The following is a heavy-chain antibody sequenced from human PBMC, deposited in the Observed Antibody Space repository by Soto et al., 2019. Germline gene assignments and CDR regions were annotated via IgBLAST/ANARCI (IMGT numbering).Heavy chain of an antibody. V-gene: IGHV4-39*07. Sequence: SETLSLTCTVSGGSISSSSYYWGWIRQPPGKGLEWIGSIYYSGSTYYNPSLKSRVTISVDTSKNQFSLKLSSVTAADTAVYYCARDGMGATRRRYFDYWGQGTLVTVSS. CDR1: GGSISSSSYY. J-gene: IGHJ4*02. D-gene: IGHD1-26*01. CDR3: ARDGMGATRRRYFDY. CDR2: IYYSGST.